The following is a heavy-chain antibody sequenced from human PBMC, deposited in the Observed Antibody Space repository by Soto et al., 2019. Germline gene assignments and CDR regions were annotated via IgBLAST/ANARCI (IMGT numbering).Heavy chain of an antibody. CDR2: IYCSGST. Sequence: SETLSLTCIVSGGSISNYYWSWIRQPPGKGLEWIGYIYCSGSTNYNPSLTSRVTISVDTSKNQFSLKLSSVTAADTAVYYCARHRYSYGVYYFDYWGQGTLVTVSS. J-gene: IGHJ4*02. V-gene: IGHV4-59*08. CDR3: ARHRYSYGVYYFDY. D-gene: IGHD5-18*01. CDR1: GGSISNYY.